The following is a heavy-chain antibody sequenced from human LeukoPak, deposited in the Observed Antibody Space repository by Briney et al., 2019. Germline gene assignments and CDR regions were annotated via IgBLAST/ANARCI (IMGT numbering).Heavy chain of an antibody. CDR3: ANRTRYCSGGSCYSIRFFDI. V-gene: IGHV4-34*01. CDR2: INHSGST. J-gene: IGHJ3*02. D-gene: IGHD2-15*01. Sequence: PSETLSLTCAVYGGSFSGYYWSWIRQPPGKGLEWIGEINHSGSTNYNPSLKSRVTISVDTSKNQFSLKLSSVTAADTAVYYCANRTRYCSGGSCYSIRFFDIWGQGTMVTVSS. CDR1: GGSFSGYY.